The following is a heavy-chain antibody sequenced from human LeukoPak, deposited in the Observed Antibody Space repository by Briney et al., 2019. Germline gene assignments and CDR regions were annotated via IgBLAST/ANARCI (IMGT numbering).Heavy chain of an antibody. CDR2: ITSGGTT. CDR1: GFTFSNYA. CDR3: ARGDGGGYFDY. V-gene: IGHV3-23*01. D-gene: IGHD5-24*01. Sequence: GGSLRLSCAASGFTFSNYAMSWVRQAPGKGLEWVSAITSGGTTYYADSVRGRFTISRDNSKNTLYLQMNSLRAEDTAVYYCARGDGGGYFDYWGQGTLVTVSS. J-gene: IGHJ4*02.